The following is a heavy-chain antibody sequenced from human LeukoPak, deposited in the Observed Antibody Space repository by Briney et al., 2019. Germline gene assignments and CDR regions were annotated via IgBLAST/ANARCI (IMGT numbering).Heavy chain of an antibody. V-gene: IGHV1-69*10. CDR3: ARVGYDILTGYESPRPYRKRSTSSDY. CDR2: IIPILGIA. Sequence: GASVKVSCKASGGTFRNYAISWVRQAPGQGLEWMGGIIPILGIANYAQKFQGRVTITADKSTSTAYMELSSLRSEDTAVYYCARVGYDILTGYESPRPYRKRSTSSDYWGQGTLVTVSS. J-gene: IGHJ4*02. D-gene: IGHD3-9*01. CDR1: GGTFRNYA.